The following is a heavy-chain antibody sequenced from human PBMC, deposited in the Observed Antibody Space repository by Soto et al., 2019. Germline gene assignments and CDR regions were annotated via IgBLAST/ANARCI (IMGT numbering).Heavy chain of an antibody. CDR3: AREVWRTVTTVAGDHYYYDGMDV. V-gene: IGHV3-23*01. CDR1: GFTFSSFA. CDR2: ISGDGIST. J-gene: IGHJ6*02. Sequence: EVQLLESGGGLEQPGGSLRLSCAVSGFTFSSFAMTWVRQAPGKGLEWVSGISGDGISTYYTDSVKGLFTISRDNSKNTLYLQMNSLRVEDTAVYFCAREVWRTVTTVAGDHYYYDGMDVWGQGTTVTGSS. D-gene: IGHD4-17*01.